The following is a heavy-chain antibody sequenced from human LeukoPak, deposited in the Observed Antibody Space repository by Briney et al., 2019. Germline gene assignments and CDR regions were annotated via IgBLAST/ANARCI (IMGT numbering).Heavy chain of an antibody. CDR1: GYTFTSYG. CDR3: ATELAAAGDFDY. D-gene: IGHD6-13*01. V-gene: IGHV1-18*04. CDR2: ISAYNGNT. Sequence: ASVKVSCKASGYTFTSYGISWVRQAPGQGLEWMGWISAYNGNTNYAQKLQGRVTMTTATSTSTAYMELRSLRSDDTAVYYCATELAAAGDFDYRGQGTLVTVSS. J-gene: IGHJ4*02.